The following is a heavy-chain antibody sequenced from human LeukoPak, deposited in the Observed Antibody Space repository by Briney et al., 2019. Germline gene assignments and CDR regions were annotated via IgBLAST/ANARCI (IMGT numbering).Heavy chain of an antibody. V-gene: IGHV7-4-1*02. J-gene: IGHJ4*02. CDR1: GYTFTTYA. Sequence: GASVKVSCKASGYTFTTYAMNWARQAPGQGLEWMGWINTNTGNPTYAQGFTGRFVFSLDTSVSTAYLQISNLKAEDTAVYYCARDLAAAGPNFDYWGQGTLVTVSS. CDR2: INTNTGNP. D-gene: IGHD6-13*01. CDR3: ARDLAAAGPNFDY.